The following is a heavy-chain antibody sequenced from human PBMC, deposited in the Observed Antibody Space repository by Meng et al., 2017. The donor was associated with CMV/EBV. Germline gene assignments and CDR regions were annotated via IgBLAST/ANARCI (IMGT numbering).Heavy chain of an antibody. D-gene: IGHD2-8*01. CDR2: ISYDGSNK. CDR3: ARDTYCTNGVCYVEGFDY. J-gene: IGHJ4*02. Sequence: GESLKISCASSGFTFRSYAMHWVRQAPGKGLEWWAVISYDGSNKYYADSKKGRFTISRDNSKNTLYLQMNSLRAENTAVYYCARDTYCTNGVCYVEGFDYWGQGTLVTVSS. CDR1: GFTFRSYA. V-gene: IGHV3-30-3*01.